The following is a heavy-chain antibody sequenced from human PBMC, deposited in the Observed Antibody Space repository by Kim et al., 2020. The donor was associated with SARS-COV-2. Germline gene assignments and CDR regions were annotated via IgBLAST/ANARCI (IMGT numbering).Heavy chain of an antibody. CDR2: ISNDGRNT. V-gene: IGHV3-30*14. CDR1: GISFNSHT. CDR3: AREQFAVVTYDY. D-gene: IGHD3-3*01. J-gene: IGHJ4*02. Sequence: GGSLRLSCAASGISFNSHTLHWVRQAPGKGLEWVALISNDGRNTYYTDSVKGRFTVSRDIVNNTLHLQMDSLRPEDTALYFCAREQFAVVTYDYWGQGALVTVSS.